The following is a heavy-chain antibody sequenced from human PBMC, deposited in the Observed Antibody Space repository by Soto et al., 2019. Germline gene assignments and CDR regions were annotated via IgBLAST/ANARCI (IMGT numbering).Heavy chain of an antibody. CDR3: ARAMAVWAERYYYYGMDV. V-gene: IGHV4-34*01. J-gene: IGHJ6*02. CDR1: GASFSGYY. Sequence: EILSLTCAVYGASFSGYYWSWIRQPPGKGLEWIGEINHSGSTNYNPSLKSRVTISVDTSKNQFSLKLSSVTAADTAVYYCARAMAVWAERYYYYGMDVWGQGTTVTVSS. CDR2: INHSGST. D-gene: IGHD6-19*01.